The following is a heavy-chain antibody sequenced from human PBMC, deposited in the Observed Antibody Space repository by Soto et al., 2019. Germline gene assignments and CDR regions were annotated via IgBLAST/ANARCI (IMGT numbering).Heavy chain of an antibody. D-gene: IGHD3-22*01. CDR1: GFTFSSYA. J-gene: IGHJ4*02. Sequence: GSLRLSCAASGFTFSSYAMSWIRQAPGKGLEWVSYISSSGSTIYYADSVKGRFTISRDNAKNSLYLQMNSLRAEDTAVYYCARGQYYYDSSGYPGYWGQGTLVTVSS. CDR3: ARGQYYYDSSGYPGY. V-gene: IGHV3-11*01. CDR2: ISSSGSTI.